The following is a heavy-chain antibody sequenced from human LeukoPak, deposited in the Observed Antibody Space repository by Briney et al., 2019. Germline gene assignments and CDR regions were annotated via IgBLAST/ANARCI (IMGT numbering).Heavy chain of an antibody. D-gene: IGHD3-16*01. CDR3: AREFDPGDNPAYVRGDLEWFDP. CDR2: IKPQRGGT. CDR1: GYTFTYYF. J-gene: IGHJ5*02. V-gene: IGHV1-2*02. Sequence: ASVKVSCKASGYTFTYYFIHWVRQAPGQGLEWMGWIKPQRGGTEYAQKFQGRVTMTRDTSINTIYMELSSLMSDDTAVYYCAREFDPGDNPAYVRGDLEWFDPWGQGTLVTVSS.